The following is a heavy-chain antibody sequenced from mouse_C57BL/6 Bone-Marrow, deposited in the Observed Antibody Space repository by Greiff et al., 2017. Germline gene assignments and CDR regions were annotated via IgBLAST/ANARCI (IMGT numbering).Heavy chain of an antibody. CDR1: GFNIKDDY. CDR2: IDPENGDT. CDR3: TTGLLRN. Sequence: VQLQQSGAELVRPGASVKLSCTASGFNIKDDYMHWVKQRPEQGLEWIGWIDPENGDTEYASKFQGKATITAATSSNTAYLQLSSLTSEDTAVYYCTTGLLRNWGQGTTLTVSS. D-gene: IGHD1-1*01. J-gene: IGHJ2*01. V-gene: IGHV14-4*01.